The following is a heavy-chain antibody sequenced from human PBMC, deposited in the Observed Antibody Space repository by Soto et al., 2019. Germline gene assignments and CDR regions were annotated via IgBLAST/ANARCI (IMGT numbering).Heavy chain of an antibody. CDR2: ISYDGINK. CDR1: GYSFTSHY. V-gene: IGHV3-30*18. Sequence: SCKAIGYSFTSHYMHWVRQAPGKGLEWVAVISYDGINKYYSDSVKGRFTISRDNSKNTLYLQMNSLRAEDTAVYYCAKSVYNWNDGFFDYWGQGTLVTVSS. J-gene: IGHJ4*02. CDR3: AKSVYNWNDGFFDY. D-gene: IGHD1-1*01.